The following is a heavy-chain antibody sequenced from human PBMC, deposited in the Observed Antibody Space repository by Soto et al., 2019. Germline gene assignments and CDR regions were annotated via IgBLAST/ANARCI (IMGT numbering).Heavy chain of an antibody. CDR3: ARTTSSYFDY. D-gene: IGHD1-26*01. CDR2: IIPIFGTA. Sequence: QVQLVQSGAEVKKPGSSVKVSCKASGGSFSSYVISWVRQAPGQGLEWMGGIIPIFGTATYARKFQGRVTIIADESTSTAYMELSSLRSEDTAVYYCARTTSSYFDYWGQGTLVTVSS. CDR1: GGSFSSYV. J-gene: IGHJ4*02. V-gene: IGHV1-69*12.